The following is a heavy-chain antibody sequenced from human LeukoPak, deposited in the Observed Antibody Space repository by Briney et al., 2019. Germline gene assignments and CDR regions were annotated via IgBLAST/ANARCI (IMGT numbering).Heavy chain of an antibody. D-gene: IGHD6-13*01. CDR3: ARAGIAAAGVYDY. V-gene: IGHV1-2*02. Sequence: ASVKVSCKASGYTLTSYGISWVRQAPGQGLEWMGWINPNSGGTNYAQKFQGRVTMTRDTSISTAYMELGRLRSDDTAVYYCARAGIAAAGVYDYWGQGTLVTVSS. CDR2: INPNSGGT. J-gene: IGHJ4*02. CDR1: GYTLTSYG.